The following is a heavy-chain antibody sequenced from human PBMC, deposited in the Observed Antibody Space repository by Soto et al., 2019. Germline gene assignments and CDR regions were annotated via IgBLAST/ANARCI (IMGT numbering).Heavy chain of an antibody. CDR1: GFTLSVYW. J-gene: IGHJ3*02. Sequence: EVQLVESGGGLVQPGGSLRLSCAASGFTLSVYWMNWVRQAPGKGLEWVANIKRDGSERNYVDSVKGRFTISRDNAKNSLYLQMNSLGADDTAVYYFLRNTSAFGMCGQGTLVTVS. CDR2: IKRDGSER. D-gene: IGHD6-6*01. V-gene: IGHV3-7*01. CDR3: LRNTSAFGM.